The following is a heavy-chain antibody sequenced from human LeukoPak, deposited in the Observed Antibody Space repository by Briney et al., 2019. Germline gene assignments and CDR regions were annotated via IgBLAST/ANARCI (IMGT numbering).Heavy chain of an antibody. CDR3: AAATKIRFLEWLLFNPFEI. V-gene: IGHV3-7*01. J-gene: IGHJ3*02. D-gene: IGHD3-3*01. CDR2: IKQDGSEK. Sequence: GGSLRLSCAASGFTFSSYWMSWVRQAPGKGLEWVANIKQDGSEKYYVDSVKGRFTISRDNAKNSLYLQMNSLRAEDTAVYYCAAATKIRFLEWLLFNPFEIWGQGTMVTVSS. CDR1: GFTFSSYW.